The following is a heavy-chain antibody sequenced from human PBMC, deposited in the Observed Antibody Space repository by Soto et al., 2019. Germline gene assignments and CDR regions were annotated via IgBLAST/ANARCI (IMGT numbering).Heavy chain of an antibody. D-gene: IGHD1-26*01. V-gene: IGHV2-70*04. Sequence: GSGPTLVNPPQTLTLTCTFSGFSLPPRGMSVTWIRQPPGKALEGLARMEGDDESFYSTSLRTRLTVSKDTPKNRVVLTMTNMDPVDTATFYCARAYSENSCSFDFWGHGTLVTVSS. CDR3: ARAYSENSCSFDF. J-gene: IGHJ4*01. CDR1: GFSLPPRGMS. CDR2: MEGDDES.